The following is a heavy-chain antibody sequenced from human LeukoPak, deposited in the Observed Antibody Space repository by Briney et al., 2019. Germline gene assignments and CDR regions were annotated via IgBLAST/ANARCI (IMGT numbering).Heavy chain of an antibody. D-gene: IGHD6-6*01. CDR1: GFTFSNAW. CDR2: IKQDGSEK. CDR3: AREGGYSSSSNDY. J-gene: IGHJ4*02. V-gene: IGHV3-7*01. Sequence: GGSLRLSCAASGFTFSNAWMSWVRQAPGKGLEWVANIKQDGSEKYYVDSVKGRFTISRDNAKKSLYLQMNSLRAEDTAVYYCAREGGYSSSSNDYWGQGTLVTVSS.